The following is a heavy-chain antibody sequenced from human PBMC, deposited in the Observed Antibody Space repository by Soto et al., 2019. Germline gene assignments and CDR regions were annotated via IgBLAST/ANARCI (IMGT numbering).Heavy chain of an antibody. Sequence: VQLQESGPGLVKPSQTLSLTCSVSGDSISSGDYYWSWIRQPPGKGLEWIGHIHYGGSTYYNPSMKSRVSMSVDTSKNQFSLKLSFVTAADTAVYYCARESGPGSYDWFDPWGQGTLVTVSS. J-gene: IGHJ5*02. CDR1: GDSISSGDYY. CDR2: IHYGGST. V-gene: IGHV4-30-4*01. D-gene: IGHD3-10*01. CDR3: ARESGPGSYDWFDP.